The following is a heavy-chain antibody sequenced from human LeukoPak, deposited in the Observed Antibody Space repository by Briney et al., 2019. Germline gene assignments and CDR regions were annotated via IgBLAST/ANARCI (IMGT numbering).Heavy chain of an antibody. D-gene: IGHD1-14*01. V-gene: IGHV3-64*01. Sequence: PGGSLRLSCAASGFTFSSYAMHWVRQAPGKGLEYVSAISSNGGSTYYANSVKGRFTISRDNSKNTLYLQMGSLRAEDMAVYYCAKATGITLNGPFDYWGQGTLVTVSS. J-gene: IGHJ4*02. CDR1: GFTFSSYA. CDR2: ISSNGGST. CDR3: AKATGITLNGPFDY.